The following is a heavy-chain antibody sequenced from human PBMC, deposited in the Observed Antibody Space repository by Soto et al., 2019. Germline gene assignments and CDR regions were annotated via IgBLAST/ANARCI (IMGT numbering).Heavy chain of an antibody. V-gene: IGHV4-34*01. D-gene: IGHD2-21*02. CDR2: INHSGST. CDR3: VRNGDHSIYYFDD. J-gene: IGHJ4*02. Sequence: PSETLSLTCAVYGGSFSGYYWTWIRQPPGTGLEWIGEINHSGSTNYNPSLKSRVTIPVDRSKNQFSLKLSSVTAADTAVYYCVRNGDHSIYYFDDSGQGTLVTVSS. CDR1: GGSFSGYY.